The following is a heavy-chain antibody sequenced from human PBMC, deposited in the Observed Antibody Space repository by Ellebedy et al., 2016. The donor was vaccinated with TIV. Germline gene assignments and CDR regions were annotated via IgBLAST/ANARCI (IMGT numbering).Heavy chain of an antibody. V-gene: IGHV1-69*13. J-gene: IGHJ6*02. Sequence: SVKVSXKASGGTFSSYAISWVRQAPGQGLEWMGGIIPIFGTANYAQKFQGRVTITADESTSTAYMELSSLRSEDTAVYYCATPFRGVQSRVVYYYYGMDVWGQGTTVTVSS. CDR2: IIPIFGTA. CDR3: ATPFRGVQSRVVYYYYGMDV. D-gene: IGHD3-10*01. CDR1: GGTFSSYA.